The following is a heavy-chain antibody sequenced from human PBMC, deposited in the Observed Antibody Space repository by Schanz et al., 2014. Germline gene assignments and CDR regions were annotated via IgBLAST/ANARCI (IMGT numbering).Heavy chain of an antibody. D-gene: IGHD6-13*01. CDR3: ARGLIAAAGGAFDY. J-gene: IGHJ4*02. V-gene: IGHV3-23*03. CDR1: GFIFGSSV. Sequence: EVQLLESGGGLIQPGGSLRLSCAASGFIFGSSVMAWVRQAPGKGLEWVSFVHPGGSTYYPDSVKSRFTISRDNSRNTLYLQMNSLRAGDAAVYYCARGLIAAAGGAFDYWGQGTLVTVSS. CDR2: FVHPGGST.